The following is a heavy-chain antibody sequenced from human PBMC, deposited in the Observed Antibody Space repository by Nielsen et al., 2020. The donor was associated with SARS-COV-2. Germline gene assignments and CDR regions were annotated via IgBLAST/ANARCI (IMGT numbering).Heavy chain of an antibody. CDR1: GGTFSYYA. D-gene: IGHD3-22*01. Sequence: SVKVSCKASGGTFSYYAISWVRQAPGQGLEWMGGINPFFSAPNYAQKLQGRVTITADKSTSTAYMELSSLRSEDTAVYYCATRSSGYSSSSSYYSYFDCWGQGTPVTVSS. CDR2: INPFFSAP. V-gene: IGHV1-69*06. CDR3: ATRSSGYSSSSSYYSYFDC. J-gene: IGHJ4*02.